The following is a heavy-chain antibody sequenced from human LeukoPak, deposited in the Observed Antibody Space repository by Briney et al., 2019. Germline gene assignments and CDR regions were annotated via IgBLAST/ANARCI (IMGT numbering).Heavy chain of an antibody. CDR1: GGSISSSSYY. CDR3: ARHLQISYYYYMDV. J-gene: IGHJ6*03. Sequence: SETLYLTCTVSGGSISSSSYYWGWIRQPPGKGLEWVGTIYYSGSTYYNPSLKSRLTISVDTSKNLFSLKLSSVTAADTAVYYCARHLQISYYYYMDVWGTGTTVTVSS. D-gene: IGHD4-11*01. V-gene: IGHV4-39*01. CDR2: IYYSGST.